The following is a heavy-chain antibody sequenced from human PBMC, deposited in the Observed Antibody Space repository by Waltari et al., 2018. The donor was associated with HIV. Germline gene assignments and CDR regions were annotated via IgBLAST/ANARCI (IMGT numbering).Heavy chain of an antibody. CDR3: AREKGYSSSSPDY. J-gene: IGHJ4*02. D-gene: IGHD6-13*01. CDR2: IWYDGSNK. Sequence: QVQLVESGGGVVQPGRSLRLSCAASGFTFSSYGMHWVRQAPGKGLEWVALIWYDGSNKYDADSVKGRVTISRDNSKNTLYLQMNSLRAEDTALYYCAREKGYSSSSPDYWGQGTLVTVSS. V-gene: IGHV3-33*01. CDR1: GFTFSSYG.